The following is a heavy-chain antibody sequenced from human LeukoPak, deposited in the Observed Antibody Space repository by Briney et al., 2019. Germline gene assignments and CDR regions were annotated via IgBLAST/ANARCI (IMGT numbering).Heavy chain of an antibody. CDR2: ITSSSSYI. V-gene: IGHV3-21*01. CDR1: GFTFSTYN. CDR3: ARVEAVSYYFDP. J-gene: IGHJ4*02. D-gene: IGHD2-8*01. Sequence: PGGSLRLSCAASGFTFSTYNMNWVRQAPGKGLEWVSSITSSSSYIYYADSVKGRFTISRDNAKNSLYLQMNSLRAEDTAVYYCARVEAVSYYFDPWGQGTLVTVSS.